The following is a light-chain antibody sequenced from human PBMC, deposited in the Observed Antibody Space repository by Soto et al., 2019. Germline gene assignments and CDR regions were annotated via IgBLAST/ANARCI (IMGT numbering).Light chain of an antibody. Sequence: DIQMTQSPSTLSASIGDRVTITCRASQSIDRWLAWYQQKPGKAPHLLISSATSLQTGVPPRFSGSGSGTDFTLTITNLQPEDFATYFCQQAYTFVTFGGGTRVEV. V-gene: IGKV1-12*01. CDR3: QQAYTFVT. CDR2: SAT. J-gene: IGKJ4*01. CDR1: QSIDRW.